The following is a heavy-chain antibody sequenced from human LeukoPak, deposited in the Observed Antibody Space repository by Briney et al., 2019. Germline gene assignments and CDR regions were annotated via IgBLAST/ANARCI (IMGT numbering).Heavy chain of an antibody. D-gene: IGHD3-16*02. CDR3: GRAGLGTAYNRFYYYMDV. CDR2: IFHSGIA. J-gene: IGHJ6*03. CDR1: THPITSDYY. V-gene: IGHV4-38-2*01. Sequence: SETLSLTCAVSTHPITSDYYWVSIRQPPGQGLEWIGQIFHSGIAHYNPSLKSRVTMSVDTSRSQFSVNLNSVTAADTGVYFCGRAGLGTAYNRFYYYMDVWGKGTTVTVSS.